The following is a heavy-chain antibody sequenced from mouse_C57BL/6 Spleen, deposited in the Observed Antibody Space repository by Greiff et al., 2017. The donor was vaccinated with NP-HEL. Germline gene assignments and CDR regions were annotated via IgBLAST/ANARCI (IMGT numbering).Heavy chain of an antibody. CDR1: GFTFSSYA. J-gene: IGHJ4*01. V-gene: IGHV5-9-1*02. CDR2: ISSGGDYI. CDR3: TREAYDYDGGDYAMDY. D-gene: IGHD2-4*01. Sequence: EVQLVESGEGLVKPGGSLKLSCAASGFTFSSYAMSWVRQTPEKRLEWVAYISSGGDYIYYADTVKGRFTISRDNARNTLYLQMSSLKSEDTAMYYCTREAYDYDGGDYAMDYWGQGTSVTVSS.